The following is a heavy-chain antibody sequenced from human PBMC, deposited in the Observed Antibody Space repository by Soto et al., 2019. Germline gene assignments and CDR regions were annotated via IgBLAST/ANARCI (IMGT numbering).Heavy chain of an antibody. CDR3: ASQEVEPPPYYFDS. V-gene: IGHV3-21*01. CDR2: ISSSSDYI. D-gene: IGHD1-1*01. CDR1: GFTFSTYT. J-gene: IGHJ4*02. Sequence: GGSLRLSCAASGFTFSTYTMNWVRQAPGEGLEWVPSISSSSDYIYYADSVKGRFTISRDNAKKSLSLQMNSLRAEDTAVYYCASQEVEPPPYYFDSWGQGTLVTVSS.